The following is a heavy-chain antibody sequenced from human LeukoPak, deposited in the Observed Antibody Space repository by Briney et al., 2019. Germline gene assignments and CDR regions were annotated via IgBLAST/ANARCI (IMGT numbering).Heavy chain of an antibody. CDR3: ARDTPPSSIAAAGIEFDP. D-gene: IGHD6-13*01. J-gene: IGHJ5*02. Sequence: GASVKVSCKASGYTFTSYDINWVRQATGQGLEWMGWMNPNSGNTGYAQKFLGRVTMTRNTSISTAYMGLSSLRSEDTAVYYCARDTPPSSIAAAGIEFDPWGQGTLVTVSS. CDR2: MNPNSGNT. CDR1: GYTFTSYD. V-gene: IGHV1-8*01.